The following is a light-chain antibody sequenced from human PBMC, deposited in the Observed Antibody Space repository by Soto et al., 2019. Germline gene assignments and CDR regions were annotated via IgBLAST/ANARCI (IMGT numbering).Light chain of an antibody. CDR2: AAS. J-gene: IGKJ1*01. V-gene: IGKV1-39*01. CDR1: RTISSY. Sequence: MEITQSPAVLTSSSKERDTITCRASRTISSYLNWYQQKPGKAPNLLIYAASNLQGGVPSRFSGSGSGTDFTLTISSLHSEDFATYYCQQYYRYPLTFGQGTKVDIK. CDR3: QQYYRYPLT.